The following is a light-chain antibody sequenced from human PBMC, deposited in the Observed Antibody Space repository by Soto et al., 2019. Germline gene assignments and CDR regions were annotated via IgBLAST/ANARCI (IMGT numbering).Light chain of an antibody. CDR1: QSVSYTSNSKNL. CDR3: HQYCNTPYT. CDR2: WAS. V-gene: IGKV4-1*01. J-gene: IGKJ2*01. Sequence: DIVMTQSPDSLAVSLGERATINCKSSQSVSYTSNSKNLLAWYQQKPGQPPKLLIYWASTRESGVPDRFSGSGSGTDFTLTIISLQAEDVAVYYCHQYCNTPYTFGQGTKLEIK.